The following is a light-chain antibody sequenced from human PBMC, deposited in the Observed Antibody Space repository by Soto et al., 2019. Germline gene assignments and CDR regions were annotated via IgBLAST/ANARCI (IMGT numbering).Light chain of an antibody. CDR1: QSVSSSY. Sequence: EIVLTQSPCTLSLSPRERATLSCRASQSVSSSYLAWYQQNSGQAPRLLIYGAFSRATGIPDRFSGSGSGTDFALTISRLEPEDFAVYYCQQYGSSRRTFCQEVKVEIK. CDR3: QQYGSSRRT. J-gene: IGKJ1*01. CDR2: GAF. V-gene: IGKV3-20*01.